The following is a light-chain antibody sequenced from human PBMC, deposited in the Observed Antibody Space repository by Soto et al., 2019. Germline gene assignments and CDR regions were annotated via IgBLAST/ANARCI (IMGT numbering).Light chain of an antibody. J-gene: IGLJ3*02. V-gene: IGLV2-14*01. CDR2: DVT. Sequence: QSVLTQPASVSGSPGQSITISCTGIGNDVGGYRYVSWYQQLPGKAPKLMIYDVTSRPSGVSSRFSGSRSGNTASLTISGLQAEDEADYYCSSDTSSSTLVVFGGGTKLTVL. CDR3: SSDTSSSTLVV. CDR1: GNDVGGYRY.